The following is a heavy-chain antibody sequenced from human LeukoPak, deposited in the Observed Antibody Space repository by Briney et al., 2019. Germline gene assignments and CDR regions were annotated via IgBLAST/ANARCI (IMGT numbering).Heavy chain of an antibody. CDR3: ARVRGYYYDSSGYYLAPSFDY. CDR2: IYYSGST. Sequence: SETLSLTCTVSGVSISSGGYYWSWIRQHPGKGLEWIGYIYYSGSTYYNPSLKSRVTISVDTSKNQFSLKLSSVTAADTAVYYCARVRGYYYDSSGYYLAPSFDYWGQGTLVTVSS. CDR1: GVSISSGGYY. V-gene: IGHV4-31*03. J-gene: IGHJ4*02. D-gene: IGHD3-22*01.